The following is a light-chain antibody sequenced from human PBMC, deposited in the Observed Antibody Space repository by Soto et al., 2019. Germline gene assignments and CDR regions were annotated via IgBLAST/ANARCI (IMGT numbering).Light chain of an antibody. CDR2: DAS. Sequence: EIVLTQSPATLSLSPGERATLSCRTSQSVSKYFAWYQQKPGRAPRLLIYDASSRATGIPARFIGSGSGTDFTLTISSLEPEDFAIYYCQQRSNWPITFSQGTRLEMK. J-gene: IGKJ5*01. CDR1: QSVSKY. CDR3: QQRSNWPIT. V-gene: IGKV3-11*01.